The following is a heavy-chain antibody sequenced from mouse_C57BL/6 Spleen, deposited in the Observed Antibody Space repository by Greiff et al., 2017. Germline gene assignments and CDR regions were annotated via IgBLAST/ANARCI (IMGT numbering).Heavy chain of an antibody. D-gene: IGHD1-1*01. J-gene: IGHJ1*03. CDR2: IRSKSSNYAT. Sequence: VGGMVQPKGSLKLSCAASGFTFNTYAMHWVRQAPGKGLEWVARIRSKSSNYATYYADSVKDRFTISRDDSQSMLYLQMNNLKTEDTAMYYCVRDYYGSSYDWYFDVWGTGTTVTVSS. CDR1: GFTFNTYA. V-gene: IGHV10-3*01. CDR3: VRDYYGSSYDWYFDV.